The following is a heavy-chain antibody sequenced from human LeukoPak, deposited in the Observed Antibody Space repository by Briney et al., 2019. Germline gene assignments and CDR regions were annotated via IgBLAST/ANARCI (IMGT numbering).Heavy chain of an antibody. V-gene: IGHV4-34*01. CDR2: INHSGST. J-gene: IGHJ4*02. CDR1: GRSFSGYY. Sequence: SETLSLTCAVYGRSFSGYYWSWIRQPPGKGLEWIGEINHSGSTNYNPSLKSRVTISVDTSKNQFSLKLSSVTAADTAVYYCARAGAGSFDSWGRGTLVTVSS. D-gene: IGHD3-10*01. CDR3: ARAGAGSFDS.